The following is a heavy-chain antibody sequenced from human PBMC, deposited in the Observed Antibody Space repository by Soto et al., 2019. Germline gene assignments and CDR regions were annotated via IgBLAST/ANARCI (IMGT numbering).Heavy chain of an antibody. CDR2: IDDSGKV. D-gene: IGHD6-19*01. Sequence: SETRSLTCTVSGGSISGSPYHWGWIRQPPGKGLEWIGSIDDSGKVYYNPSLTGRATLLGDTSKNRFSLNLNSVTAADTAVYYCAIPPPIEVAGPDYWGQGALVTVSS. V-gene: IGHV4-39*02. CDR1: GGSISGSPYH. J-gene: IGHJ4*02. CDR3: AIPPPIEVAGPDY.